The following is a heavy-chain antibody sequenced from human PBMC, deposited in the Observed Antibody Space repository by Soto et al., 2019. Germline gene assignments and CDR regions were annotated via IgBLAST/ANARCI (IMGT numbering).Heavy chain of an antibody. CDR1: GDSITWTSCY. D-gene: IGHD6-25*01. CDR2: VYYSGST. CDR3: AGQTFTIAAASYGRSNWFDP. J-gene: IGHJ5*02. V-gene: IGHV4-39*01. Sequence: SETLSLTCTLSGDSITWTSCYWGWIRQPPGKGLEWVGDVYYSGSTYYTPSLKSRLTMSIDTSKNEFSLRLNSVTAADTAVYYCAGQTFTIAAASYGRSNWFDPWGPGTLVTVSS.